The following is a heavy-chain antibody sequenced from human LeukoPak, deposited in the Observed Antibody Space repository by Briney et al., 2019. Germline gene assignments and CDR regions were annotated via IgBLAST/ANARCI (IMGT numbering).Heavy chain of an antibody. CDR3: ARDRGIVGALDY. CDR2: IKQDGSQK. V-gene: IGHV3-7*05. CDR1: GFTFTSYW. J-gene: IGHJ4*02. D-gene: IGHD1-26*01. Sequence: GGSLRLSCAASGFTFTSYWMTWVRQAPGKGLEWVANIKQDGSQKSYVDSVKGRSTISRDNAQNSVSLQMNSLRADDTAVYYCARDRGIVGALDYWGQGTLVTVFS.